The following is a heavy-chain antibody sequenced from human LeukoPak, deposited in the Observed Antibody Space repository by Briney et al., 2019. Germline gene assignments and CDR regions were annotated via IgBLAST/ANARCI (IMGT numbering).Heavy chain of an antibody. J-gene: IGHJ4*02. D-gene: IGHD3-22*01. CDR1: GGSISSGDYY. Sequence: SETLSLTCTVSGGSISSGDYYWSWIRQPPGKGLEWIGYIYNSGSTYYNPSLKSRVTISVDTSKSQFSLKLSSVTAADTTVYYCARARAHYYDSSGYSTFDYWGQGTLVTVSS. CDR3: ARARAHYYDSSGYSTFDY. V-gene: IGHV4-30-4*01. CDR2: IYNSGST.